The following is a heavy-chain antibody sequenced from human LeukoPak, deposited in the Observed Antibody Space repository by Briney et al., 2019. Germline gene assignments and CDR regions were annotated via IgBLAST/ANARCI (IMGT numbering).Heavy chain of an antibody. Sequence: SETLSLTCTVSGGSISSYYWSWIRQPPGKGLEWIGYIYYSGSTNYNPSLKSRVTISVDTSKNQFSLKLSSVTAADTAVYYCARRGGNRSLDYWGQGTLVTVSS. V-gene: IGHV4-59*08. CDR3: ARRGGNRSLDY. CDR2: IYYSGST. J-gene: IGHJ4*02. D-gene: IGHD4-23*01. CDR1: GGSISSYY.